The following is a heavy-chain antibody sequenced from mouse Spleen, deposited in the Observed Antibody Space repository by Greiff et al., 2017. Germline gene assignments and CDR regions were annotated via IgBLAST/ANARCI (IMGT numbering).Heavy chain of an antibody. CDR3: AREGHWVFDY. D-gene: IGHD3-3*01. V-gene: IGHV1-14*01. J-gene: IGHJ2*01. CDR1: GYTFTSYV. Sequence: EVKLMESGPELVKPGASVKMSCKASGYTFTSYVMHWVKQKPGQGLEWIGYINPYNDGTKYNEKFKGKATLTSDKSSSTAYMELSSLTSEDSAVYYCAREGHWVFDYWGQGTTLTVSS. CDR2: INPYNDGT.